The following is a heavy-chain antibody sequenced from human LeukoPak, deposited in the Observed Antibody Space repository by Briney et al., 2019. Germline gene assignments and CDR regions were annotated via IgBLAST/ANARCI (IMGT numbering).Heavy chain of an antibody. V-gene: IGHV4-34*01. D-gene: IGHD5-24*01. CDR2: INHSGST. CDR1: GGSFSGYY. J-gene: IGHJ4*02. Sequence: TSETLSLTCAVSGGSFSGYYWSWIRQPPGKGLGWIGEINHSGSTNYNPSLKSRVTISVDTSKNQFSLKLSSVTAADTAVYYCARKMATRVGFDYWGQGTLVTVSS. CDR3: ARKMATRVGFDY.